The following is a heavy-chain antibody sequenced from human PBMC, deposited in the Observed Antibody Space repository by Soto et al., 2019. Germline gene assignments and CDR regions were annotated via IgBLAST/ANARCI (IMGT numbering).Heavy chain of an antibody. CDR3: ARVAVAAYYHYGMDV. J-gene: IGHJ6*02. CDR1: GGTFSSYA. V-gene: IGHV1-69*13. Sequence: SVKVSCKASGGTFSSYAISWVRQAPGQGLEWMGGIIPIFGTANYAQKFQGRVTITADESTSTAYMELSSLRSEDTAVYYCARVAVAAYYHYGMDVWGQGTTVTVSS. CDR2: IIPIFGTA.